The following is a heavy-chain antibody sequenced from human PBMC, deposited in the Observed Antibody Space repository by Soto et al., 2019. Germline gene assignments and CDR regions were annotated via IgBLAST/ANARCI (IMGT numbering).Heavy chain of an antibody. Sequence: HPGGSLRLSCAASGFTVSSNYMSWVRQAPGKGLEWVSVIYSGGSTYYADSVKGRFTISRDNSKNTLYLQMNSLRAEDTAVYYCARDMVRGLYPEYFQHWGQGTLVTVSS. D-gene: IGHD3-10*01. CDR3: ARDMVRGLYPEYFQH. CDR1: GFTVSSNY. J-gene: IGHJ1*01. V-gene: IGHV3-66*01. CDR2: IYSGGST.